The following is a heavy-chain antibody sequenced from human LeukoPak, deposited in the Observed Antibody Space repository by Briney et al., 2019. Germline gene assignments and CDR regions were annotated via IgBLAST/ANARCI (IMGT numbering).Heavy chain of an antibody. J-gene: IGHJ6*03. Sequence: ASVKVSCKAFGYTFTGYWMHWVRQAPGQGLEWMGIINPSGGSTSYAQKFQGRVTMTRDMSTSTVYMELSSLRSEDTAVYYCAAEVDTAMVTDYYYYYMGVWGKGTTVTVSS. V-gene: IGHV1-46*01. D-gene: IGHD5-18*01. CDR2: INPSGGST. CDR3: AAEVDTAMVTDYYYYYMGV. CDR1: GYTFTGYW.